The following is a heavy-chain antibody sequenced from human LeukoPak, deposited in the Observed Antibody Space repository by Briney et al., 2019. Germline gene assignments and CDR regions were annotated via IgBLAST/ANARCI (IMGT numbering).Heavy chain of an antibody. Sequence: PGGSLRLSCAASGFTFSTYIMNWVRQTPGKGLEWVSSIGTSTSYIYYADSVKGRFTISRDNAKNSLYLETNSLRAEDTAVYYCAREGQQLSYYYYYYMDVRGKGTTVTVSS. V-gene: IGHV3-21*01. D-gene: IGHD6-13*01. CDR2: IGTSTSYI. CDR3: AREGQQLSYYYYYYMDV. J-gene: IGHJ6*03. CDR1: GFTFSTYI.